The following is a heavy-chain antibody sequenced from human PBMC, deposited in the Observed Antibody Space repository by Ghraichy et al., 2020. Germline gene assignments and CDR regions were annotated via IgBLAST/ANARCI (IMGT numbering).Heavy chain of an antibody. J-gene: IGHJ4*02. CDR3: ARSPTRGGSIFDY. V-gene: IGHV3-74*01. D-gene: IGHD2-15*01. Sequence: RGSLRLSCAASGFTFSTYWMHWVRQAPGKGLVWVSRINLDGSRTTNVDSVKGRFTISRDNAKNTLYLQMNSLRAEDTAVYYCARSPTRGGSIFDYWGQGTPVTVSS. CDR2: INLDGSRT. CDR1: GFTFSTYW.